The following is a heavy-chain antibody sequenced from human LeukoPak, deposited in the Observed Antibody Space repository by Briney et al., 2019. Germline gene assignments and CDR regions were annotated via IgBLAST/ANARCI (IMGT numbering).Heavy chain of an antibody. D-gene: IGHD2-15*01. J-gene: IGHJ4*02. CDR1: GGSISSYY. V-gene: IGHV4-59*01. CDR3: ARDYNCSGGSCYSLLGY. CDR2: IYYSGST. Sequence: PSETLSLTCTVSGGSISSYYWSWIRQPPGKGLEWIGYIYYSGSTNYNPSLKSRVTISVDTSKNQFSLKLSSVTAADTAVYYCARDYNCSGGSCYSLLGYWGQGTLVTVSS.